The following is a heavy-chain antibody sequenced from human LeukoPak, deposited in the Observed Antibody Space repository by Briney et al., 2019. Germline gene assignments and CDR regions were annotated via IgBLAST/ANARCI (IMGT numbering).Heavy chain of an antibody. D-gene: IGHD3-10*01. Sequence: GESLQISCKASGYCFSTYWILCVRQMPGKSLEWTGIIYPGNSDTTYSPAFQGQVTISADTYINTPYLQWNSLKASDTAMYYCARGSMVRGMAYYMDVWGKGTTVTISS. J-gene: IGHJ6*03. CDR2: IYPGNSDT. CDR1: GYCFSTYW. CDR3: ARGSMVRGMAYYMDV. V-gene: IGHV5-51*01.